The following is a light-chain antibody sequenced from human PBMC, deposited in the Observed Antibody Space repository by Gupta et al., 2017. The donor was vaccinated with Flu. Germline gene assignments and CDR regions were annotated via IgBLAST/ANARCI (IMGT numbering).Light chain of an antibody. CDR2: DDS. Sequence: SYVLTQPPSVSVAPGQTARITRGGNNIGSKSVHWYQQRPGQAPVLVVYDDSDRPSGIPERFSGSNSGNTATLTISRVEAGDEADYYCQVWDGLSDDPFVFGTGTKVTVL. CDR3: QVWDGLSDDPFV. V-gene: IGLV3-21*02. CDR1: NIGSKS. J-gene: IGLJ1*01.